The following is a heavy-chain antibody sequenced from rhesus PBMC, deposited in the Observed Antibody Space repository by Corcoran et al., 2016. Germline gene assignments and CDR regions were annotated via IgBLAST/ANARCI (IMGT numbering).Heavy chain of an antibody. Sequence: QVQLQESGPGLVKPSETLSLTCAVSGCSISRTYWRWLRQPPGKVLEWIGRISGSGGSTDYNPSLKSRVTISTDTSKNQFSLKRSSVTAADTAVYYCARGVTGDFDYWGQGVLVTVSS. CDR3: ARGVTGDFDY. D-gene: IGHD3-9*01. J-gene: IGHJ4*01. CDR2: ISGSGGST. CDR1: GCSISRTY. V-gene: IGHV4-173*01.